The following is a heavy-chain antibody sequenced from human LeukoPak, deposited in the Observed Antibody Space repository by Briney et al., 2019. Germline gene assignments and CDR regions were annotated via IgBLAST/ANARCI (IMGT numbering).Heavy chain of an antibody. Sequence: PSETLSLTCAVYGGSFSGYYWSWIRQPPGKGLEWIGEINHSGSTNYNPSLKSRVTISVDTSKNQFPLKLSSVTAADTAVYYCARHEMVRGVIWGENWFDPWGQGTLVTVSS. CDR1: GGSFSGYY. J-gene: IGHJ5*02. CDR2: INHSGST. D-gene: IGHD3-10*01. V-gene: IGHV4-34*01. CDR3: ARHEMVRGVIWGENWFDP.